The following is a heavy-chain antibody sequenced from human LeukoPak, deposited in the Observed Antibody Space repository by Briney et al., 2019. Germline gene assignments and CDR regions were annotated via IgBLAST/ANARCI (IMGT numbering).Heavy chain of an antibody. CDR1: AYTFTGYY. V-gene: IGHV1-69*13. CDR2: IIPIFGTA. Sequence: SVKGSCKASAYTFTGYYMHWVRQAPGQGLEWMGGIIPIFGTANYAQKFQGRVTITADESTSTAYMELSSLRSEDTAVYYCAFSYCSGGSCYSDFDYWGEGALVTVSS. CDR3: AFSYCSGGSCYSDFDY. D-gene: IGHD2-15*01. J-gene: IGHJ4*02.